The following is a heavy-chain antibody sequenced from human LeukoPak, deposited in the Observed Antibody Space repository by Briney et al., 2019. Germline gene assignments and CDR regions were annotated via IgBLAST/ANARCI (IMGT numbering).Heavy chain of an antibody. CDR2: ISYDGSNK. V-gene: IGHV3-30*04. D-gene: IGHD3-16*02. Sequence: GRSLRLSCAASGFTFSSYAMHWVRRASSKGLEWVAAISYDGSNKKYADSVKGRFTISRDNSKNTLYLQMNSLRAEDTAVYYCARSLSSRFSGPRRPYYFDSWGQGTLVTVSS. J-gene: IGHJ4*02. CDR1: GFTFSSYA. CDR3: ARSLSSRFSGPRRPYYFDS.